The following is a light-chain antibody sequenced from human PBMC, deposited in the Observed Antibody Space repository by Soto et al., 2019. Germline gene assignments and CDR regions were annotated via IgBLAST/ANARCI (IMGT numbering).Light chain of an antibody. CDR1: QSIGKH. V-gene: IGKV1-39*01. CDR3: QQGYTSAIT. CDR2: ASS. J-gene: IGKJ5*01. Sequence: DIPMTQYPSCLSASVGDTVTITCRASQSIGKHLNWYQQKPGEAPKFLIYASSSLQSGVPSRFSGSGSGTDFTLTINSLQPEDFATYYCQQGYTSAITFGQGTRLEIK.